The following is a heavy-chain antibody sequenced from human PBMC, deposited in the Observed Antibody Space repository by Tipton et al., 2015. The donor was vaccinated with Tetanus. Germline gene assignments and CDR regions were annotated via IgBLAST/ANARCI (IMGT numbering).Heavy chain of an antibody. CDR1: GGSLSRGGYY. J-gene: IGHJ4*02. CDR2: IYFSGST. D-gene: IGHD6-6*01. CDR3: ARDQARGARGWNYLDY. Sequence: TLSLTCTVSGGSLSRGGYYWTWIRQHPGKGPEWVGDIYFSGSTYYNPSLKSRVTISVDTSKNQFSLRLNSVTAADTAVYYCARDQARGARGWNYLDYWGQGTLVTVSS. V-gene: IGHV4-31*03.